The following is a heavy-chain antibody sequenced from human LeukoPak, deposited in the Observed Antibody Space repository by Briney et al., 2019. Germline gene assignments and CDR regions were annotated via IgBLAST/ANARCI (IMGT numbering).Heavy chain of an antibody. D-gene: IGHD6-25*01. CDR2: IYTSGST. CDR3: ARSLIAAASPSYYYYYYMDV. V-gene: IGHV4-61*02. Sequence: SQTLSLTCTVSGGSISSGSYYWRWLRQPAGKGLEWIGRIYTSGSTNYNPSLKSRVTISVDTSKNQFSLKLSSVTAADTAVYYCARSLIAAASPSYYYYYYMDVWGKGTTVTISS. CDR1: GGSISSGSYY. J-gene: IGHJ6*03.